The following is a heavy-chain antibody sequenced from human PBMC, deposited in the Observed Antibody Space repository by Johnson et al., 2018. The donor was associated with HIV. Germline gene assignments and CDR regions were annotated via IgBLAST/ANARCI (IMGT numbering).Heavy chain of an antibody. D-gene: IGHD2/OR15-2a*01. V-gene: IGHV3-30*02. CDR3: AKGLIGAFDI. CDR1: GFSFSGSA. CDR2: IRYDGSNK. J-gene: IGHJ3*02. Sequence: QVQLVESGGDLVQPGGSLKLSCAASGFSFSGSAMHWVRQAPGKGLEWVAFIRYDGSNKYYADSVKGRFTISRDNAKNSLYVQMNSLRAEDTAVYYCAKGLIGAFDIWGQGTMVTVSS.